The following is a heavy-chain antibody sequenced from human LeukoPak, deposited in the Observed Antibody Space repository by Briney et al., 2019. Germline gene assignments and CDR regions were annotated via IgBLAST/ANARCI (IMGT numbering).Heavy chain of an antibody. CDR1: GYTFTVHY. J-gene: IGHJ5*02. CDR3: ARDPRIKAAGDDNWFDP. D-gene: IGHD6-13*01. CDR2: INPDSGGT. V-gene: IGHV1-2*02. Sequence: ASVTVSFKASGYTFTVHYMHWVRQAPGQGLEWMGWINPDSGGTDYAQKFQGRVTMTRDTSITTAYMELSRLTSDDTAVYFCARDPRIKAAGDDNWFDPWGQGTLVSVSS.